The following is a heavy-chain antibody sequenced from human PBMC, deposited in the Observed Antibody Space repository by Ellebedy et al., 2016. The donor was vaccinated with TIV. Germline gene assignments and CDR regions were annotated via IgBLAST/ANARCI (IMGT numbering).Heavy chain of an antibody. J-gene: IGHJ4*02. V-gene: IGHV2-26*01. CDR2: IFSNEEK. CDR1: GFSLTNIIMG. CDR3: VRALKYCGGDCTYKFDF. Sequence: SGSTLVKPKETLTLTCTVSGFSLTNIIMGVSWIRQPPGKALEWLAHIFSNEEKSYSTSLEARLSISKDTAKSQVVLTVANMDPVDTATYYCVRALKYCGGDCTYKFDFWGQGALVTVSS. D-gene: IGHD2-21*02.